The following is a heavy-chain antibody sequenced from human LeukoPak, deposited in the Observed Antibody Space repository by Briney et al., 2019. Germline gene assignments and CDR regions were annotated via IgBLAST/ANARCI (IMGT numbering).Heavy chain of an antibody. Sequence: TGGSLRLSCAASGFTFSSYAMHWVRQAPGKGLEYVSAISSNGGSTYYANSVKGRFTISRDNSKNTLFLQMGSLRAEDMAVYNCARGGSIAARPIDFWGQGTLVTVSS. CDR1: GFTFSSYA. V-gene: IGHV3-64*01. CDR2: ISSNGGST. D-gene: IGHD6-6*01. J-gene: IGHJ4*02. CDR3: ARGGSIAARPIDF.